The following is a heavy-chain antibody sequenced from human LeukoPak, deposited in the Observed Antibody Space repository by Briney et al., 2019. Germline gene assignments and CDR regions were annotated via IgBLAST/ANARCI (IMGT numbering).Heavy chain of an antibody. CDR2: IKQDGSEK. D-gene: IGHD2-2*01. J-gene: IGHJ4*02. Sequence: GGSLRLSCAASAFTFTNYWMSWVRQAPGKGLEWVANIKQDGSEKYHVDSVKGRFTISRDNAKNSLYLQMNTLRAEDTAVYYCARDNCTGTSCHHFDYWGQGTLVTVSS. CDR3: ARDNCTGTSCHHFDY. V-gene: IGHV3-7*01. CDR1: AFTFTNYW.